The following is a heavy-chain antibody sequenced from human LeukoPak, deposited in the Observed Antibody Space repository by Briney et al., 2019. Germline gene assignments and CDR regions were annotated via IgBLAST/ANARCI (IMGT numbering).Heavy chain of an antibody. CDR2: IYHSGST. D-gene: IGHD2-21*01. J-gene: IGHJ4*02. CDR1: GYSISSGYY. CDR3: ARDRIDFDY. V-gene: IGHV4-38-2*02. Sequence: KSSETLSLTCTVSGYSISSGYYWGWIRQPPGKGLEWIGSIYHSGSTYHNPSLKSRVTISVDTSKNQFSLKLSSVTAADTAVYYCARDRIDFDYWGQGTLVTVSS.